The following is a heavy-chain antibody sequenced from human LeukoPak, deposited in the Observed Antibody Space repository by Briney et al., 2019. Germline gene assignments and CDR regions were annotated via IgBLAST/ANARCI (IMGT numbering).Heavy chain of an antibody. CDR3: ARDRGQTGYYWSYYYYMDV. CDR1: GFTFSDYS. J-gene: IGHJ6*03. D-gene: IGHD3-9*01. CDR2: ISGGSSTM. Sequence: HSGGSLRLSCAASGFTFSDYSMNWVRQAPGKGLKWVSYISGGSSTMYYADSVKGRFTISRDNAKNSLYLQMNSLRAEDTAVYYCARDRGQTGYYWSYYYYMDVWGIGTTVTVSS. V-gene: IGHV3-48*01.